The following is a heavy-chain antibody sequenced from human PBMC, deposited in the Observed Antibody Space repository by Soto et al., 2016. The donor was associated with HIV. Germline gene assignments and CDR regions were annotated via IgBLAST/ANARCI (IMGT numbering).Heavy chain of an antibody. D-gene: IGHD4-17*01. CDR2: IGTAGDT. J-gene: IGHJ4*01. CDR3: ARGLHYGDNSYYFDY. CDR1: GFSFITYD. V-gene: IGHV3-13*04. Sequence: EVQLVESGGGLVQPGGSLRLSCAASGFSFITYDMHWVRQATGKGLEWVSAIGTAGDTYYPGSVKGRFTISRDNAKNSLYLQMNSLRAGDTAVYYCARGLHYGDNSYYFDYWGQEPWSPSPQ.